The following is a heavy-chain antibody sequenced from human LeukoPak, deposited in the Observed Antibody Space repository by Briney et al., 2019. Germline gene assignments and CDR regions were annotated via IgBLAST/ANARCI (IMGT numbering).Heavy chain of an antibody. CDR2: ISAYNGNT. D-gene: IGHD2-21*01. V-gene: IGHV1-18*01. CDR1: GYTFTTYG. CDR3: ARVVGGRYPYGMDV. J-gene: IGHJ6*02. Sequence: ASVKVSCKASGYTFTTYGISWVRQAPGQGLEWMGWISAYNGNTNYAQKLQGRVTMTTDTSTSTAYMELRSLRSDDTAVYYCARVVGGRYPYGMDVWGQGTTVTVSS.